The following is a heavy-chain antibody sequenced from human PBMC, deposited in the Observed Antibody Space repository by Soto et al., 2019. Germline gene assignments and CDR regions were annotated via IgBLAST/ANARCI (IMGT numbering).Heavy chain of an antibody. Sequence: QVQLVQSGAEVKKPGASVRISCKAPRDTFTSYYINWVRQAPGQGLEWMGVINPHGARTIYAQRFRRRVSMTRVTATSTVCRARGNLSSEDTAFYYCAASSGGNFGRIIEGTNWFSPCGQGTLVTVSS. CDR3: AASSGGNFGRIIEGTNWFSP. CDR2: INPHGART. D-gene: IGHD3-3*01. CDR1: RDTFTSYY. V-gene: IGHV1-46*01. J-gene: IGHJ5*02.